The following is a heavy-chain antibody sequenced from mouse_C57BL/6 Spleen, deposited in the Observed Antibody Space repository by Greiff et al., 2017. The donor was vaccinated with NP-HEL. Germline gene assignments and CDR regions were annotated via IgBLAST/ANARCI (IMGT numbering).Heavy chain of an antibody. CDR1: GFNIKNTY. D-gene: IGHD1-1*01. V-gene: IGHV14-3*01. CDR2: IDPANGNT. Sequence: VQLKESVAELVRPGASVKLSCTASGFNIKNTYMHWVKQRPEQGLEWIGRIDPANGNTKYAPKFQGKATITADTSSNTAYLQLSSLTSEDTAIYYCARIYYYGSRYFDVWGTGTTVTVSS. J-gene: IGHJ1*03. CDR3: ARIYYYGSRYFDV.